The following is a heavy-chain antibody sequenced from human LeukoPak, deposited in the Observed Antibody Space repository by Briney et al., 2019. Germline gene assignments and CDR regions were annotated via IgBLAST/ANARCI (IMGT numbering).Heavy chain of an antibody. Sequence: PSETLSLTCTVSGGSISSSSYSWGWIRQPPGKGLEWIGSIYYSGSTYYNPSLKSRVTISVDTSKNQFSLKLNSVTAADTAVYYCARHSPPTIGNDALDIWGQGTVVTVSS. V-gene: IGHV4-39*01. CDR2: IYYSGST. J-gene: IGHJ3*02. CDR1: GGSISSSSYS. CDR3: ARHSPPTIGNDALDI. D-gene: IGHD2/OR15-2a*01.